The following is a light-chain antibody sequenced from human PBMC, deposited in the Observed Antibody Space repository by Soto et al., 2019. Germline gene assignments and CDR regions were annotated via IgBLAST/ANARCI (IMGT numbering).Light chain of an antibody. CDR1: QSIGTY. Sequence: IQMTQSPSSLSASVGDRVTISCRASQSIGTYLNWYQQKPGKAPKLLIYAASSLQSGVPSRFSGSGSGTDFTLTISSLEPEDFAVYYCQQRSNWPTFGQGTRLEI. V-gene: IGKV1-39*01. J-gene: IGKJ5*01. CDR2: AAS. CDR3: QQRSNWPT.